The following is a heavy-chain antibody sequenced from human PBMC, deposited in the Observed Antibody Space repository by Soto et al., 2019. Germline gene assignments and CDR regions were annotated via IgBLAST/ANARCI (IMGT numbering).Heavy chain of an antibody. CDR3: ARPRPVIPSTKLPPTDKIQRRPPHTRDGEYGMDV. V-gene: IGHV1-2*02. J-gene: IGHJ6*02. Sequence: ASVKVSCKASGYTFTGYYMHWVRQAPGQGLEWMGWINPNSGGTNYAQKFQGRVTMTRDTSISTAYMELSRLRSDDTAVYYCARPRPVIPSTKLPPTDKIQRRPPHTRDGEYGMDVWGQGTTVTVSS. CDR1: GYTFTGYY. D-gene: IGHD2-21*01. CDR2: INPNSGGT.